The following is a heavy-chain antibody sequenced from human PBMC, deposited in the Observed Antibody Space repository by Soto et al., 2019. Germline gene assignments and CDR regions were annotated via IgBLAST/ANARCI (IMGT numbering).Heavy chain of an antibody. V-gene: IGHV4-34*01. D-gene: IGHD4-17*01. CDR3: ARGPSMTTVTPYDY. CDR2: INHSGST. Sequence: ASETLSLTCAVYGGSFSGYYWSWIRQPPGKGLEWIGEINHSGSTNYNPSLKSRVTISVDTSKNQFSLKLSSVTAADTAVYYCARGPSMTTVTPYDYWGQGTLVTVSS. CDR1: GGSFSGYY. J-gene: IGHJ4*02.